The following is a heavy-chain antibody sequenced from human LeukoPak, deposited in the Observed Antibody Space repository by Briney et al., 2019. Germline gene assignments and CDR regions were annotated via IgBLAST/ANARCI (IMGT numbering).Heavy chain of an antibody. CDR1: GGSISSGSYY. D-gene: IGHD5-24*01. Sequence: SQTLSLTCTVPGGSISSGSYYWSWIRQPAGKGLEWIGRIYTSGSTNYNPSLKSRVTISVDTSKNQFSLKLSSVTAADTAVYYCARDGMATIDTWGQGTLVTVSS. CDR2: IYTSGST. CDR3: ARDGMATIDT. V-gene: IGHV4-61*02. J-gene: IGHJ5*02.